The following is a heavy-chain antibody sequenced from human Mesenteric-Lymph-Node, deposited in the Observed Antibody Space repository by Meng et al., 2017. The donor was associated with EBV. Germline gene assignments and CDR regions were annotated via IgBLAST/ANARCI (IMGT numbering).Heavy chain of an antibody. CDR3: AHRATGYFDY. V-gene: IGHV2-5*02. D-gene: IGHD5-12*01. CDR1: GFSLSTYGVN. Sequence: QFTLKESGPALVKATQTLPLTCTFSGFSLSTYGVNVGWIRQPPGQALEWLALIYWDDDDRYSPSLRSRLTITKDTSKNQVVLTMTNMDPVDTATYYCAHRATGYFDYWGQGTLVTVSS. J-gene: IGHJ4*02. CDR2: IYWDDDD.